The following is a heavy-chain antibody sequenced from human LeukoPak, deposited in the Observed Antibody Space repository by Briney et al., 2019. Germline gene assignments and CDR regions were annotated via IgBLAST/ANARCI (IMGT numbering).Heavy chain of an antibody. V-gene: IGHV1-8*01. CDR2: MNPNSGNT. CDR1: GYTFTSYD. D-gene: IGHD3-10*01. Sequence: ASVKVSCKASGYTFTSYDINWVRQATGQGLEWMGWMNPNSGNTGYAQKFQGRVTMTRNTSISTAYMELSSLRSEDTAVYYCARDSALLWFGARRLYMDVWGQGTTVTVSS. J-gene: IGHJ6*02. CDR3: ARDSALLWFGARRLYMDV.